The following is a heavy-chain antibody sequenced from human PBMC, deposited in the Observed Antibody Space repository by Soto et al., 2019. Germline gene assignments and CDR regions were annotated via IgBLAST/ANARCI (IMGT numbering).Heavy chain of an antibody. CDR3: AKSVYNWNDGFFDY. CDR1: GFTVSSNY. V-gene: IGHV3-66*02. J-gene: IGHJ4*02. Sequence: QPGGSLRLSCAASGFTVSSNYMTWVRQAPGKGLEWVSIIYSGGTTYYADSVKGRFTISRDNAKNSLYLQMSSLRAEDTAVYYCAKSVYNWNDGFFDYWGQGTLVTVSS. D-gene: IGHD1-1*01. CDR2: IYSGGTT.